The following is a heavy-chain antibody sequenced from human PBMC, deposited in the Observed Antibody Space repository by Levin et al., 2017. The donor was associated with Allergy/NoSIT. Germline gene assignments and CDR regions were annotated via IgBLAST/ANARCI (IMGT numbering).Heavy chain of an antibody. D-gene: IGHD1/OR15-1a*01. CDR1: GFSISEYA. V-gene: IGHV3-23*01. Sequence: QLGESLKISCAVSGFSISEYAMAWVRQAPGKGLEWVSEITGGGFNTYYGDSVKGRFTVSKDDSKDMLYLDLSSLRVEDTAVYYCAKKQGGTSGFSFDVWGQGTMVTVSS. CDR3: AKKQGGTSGFSFDV. CDR2: ITGGGFNT. J-gene: IGHJ3*01.